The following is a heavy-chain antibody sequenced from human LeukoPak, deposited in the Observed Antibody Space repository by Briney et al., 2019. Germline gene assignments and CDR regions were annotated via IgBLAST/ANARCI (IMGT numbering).Heavy chain of an antibody. V-gene: IGHV1-18*01. D-gene: IGHD3-22*01. J-gene: IGHJ4*02. CDR3: ARIRHYYDSSGYYPSPYYFDY. CDR2: ISAYNGNT. CDR1: GYTFTSYG. Sequence: ASVKVSCKASGYTFTSYGISWVRQAPGQGLEWMGWISAYNGNTNYAQKLQGRVTITTDTSTSTAYMELRSLRSDDTAVYYCARIRHYYDSSGYYPSPYYFDYWGQGTLVTVSS.